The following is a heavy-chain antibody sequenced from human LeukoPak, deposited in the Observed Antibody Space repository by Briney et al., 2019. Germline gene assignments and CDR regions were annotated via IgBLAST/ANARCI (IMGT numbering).Heavy chain of an antibody. CDR3: ARAGRYDSDFDY. J-gene: IGHJ4*02. CDR2: IYYSGST. D-gene: IGHD5-12*01. V-gene: IGHV4-59*01. Sequence: SETLSLTCTVSGGSISSYYWSWIRQPPGKGLEWIGYIYYSGSTNYNPSLKSRVTISVDTSKNQFSLKLSSVTAADTAVYYCARAGRYDSDFDYWGQGTLVTVSS. CDR1: GGSISSYY.